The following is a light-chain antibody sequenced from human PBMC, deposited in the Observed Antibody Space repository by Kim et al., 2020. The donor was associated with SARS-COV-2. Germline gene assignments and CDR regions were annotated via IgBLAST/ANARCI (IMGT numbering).Light chain of an antibody. Sequence: GQSITISGTGTISDVGSYNLVSWYQQHPGKAPKLMIYEVSKRPSGVSNRFSGSKSGNTASLTISGLQAEDEADYYCCSYAGSSTWVFGGGTQLTVL. CDR1: ISDVGSYNL. CDR3: CSYAGSSTWV. CDR2: EVS. J-gene: IGLJ3*02. V-gene: IGLV2-23*02.